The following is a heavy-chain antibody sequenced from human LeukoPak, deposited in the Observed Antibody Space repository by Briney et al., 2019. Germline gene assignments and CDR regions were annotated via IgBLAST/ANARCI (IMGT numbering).Heavy chain of an antibody. D-gene: IGHD3-22*01. V-gene: IGHV1-18*01. CDR1: GYTFTSYG. Sequence: ASVKVSCKASGYTFTSYGISWVRQAPGQGLEWMGWISAYNGNTNYAQKLQGRVTMTTDTSTSTAYMELRSLRSDDTAVYYCAKVNLRYYYDSSGKNNWFDPWGQGTLVTVSS. J-gene: IGHJ5*02. CDR3: AKVNLRYYYDSSGKNNWFDP. CDR2: ISAYNGNT.